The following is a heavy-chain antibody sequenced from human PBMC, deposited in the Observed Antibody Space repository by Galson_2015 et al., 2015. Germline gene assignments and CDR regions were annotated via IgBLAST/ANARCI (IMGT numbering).Heavy chain of an antibody. J-gene: IGHJ4*02. CDR1: GFTFSSYS. Sequence: SLRLSCAASGFTFSSYSMNWVRQAPGKGLEWVSSISSSSSYIYYADSVKGRFTISRDNAKNSLYLQMNSLRAEDTAVYYCAREIEEYYFDYWGQGTLVTVSS. CDR3: AREIEEYYFDY. V-gene: IGHV3-21*01. CDR2: ISSSSSYI. D-gene: IGHD2/OR15-2a*01.